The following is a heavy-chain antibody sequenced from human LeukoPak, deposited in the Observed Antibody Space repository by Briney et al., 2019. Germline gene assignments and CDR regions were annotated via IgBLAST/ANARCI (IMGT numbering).Heavy chain of an antibody. CDR1: GYSFTSYW. Sequence: GESLKISCKGSGYSFTSYWIGWVRQMPGKGPEWMGIIYPGDSDTRYSPSFQGQVTISADKSISTAYLQWSSLKASDTAMYCCARLSSLDYYYMDVWGKGTTVTVSS. J-gene: IGHJ6*03. CDR2: IYPGDSDT. V-gene: IGHV5-51*01. CDR3: ARLSSLDYYYMDV.